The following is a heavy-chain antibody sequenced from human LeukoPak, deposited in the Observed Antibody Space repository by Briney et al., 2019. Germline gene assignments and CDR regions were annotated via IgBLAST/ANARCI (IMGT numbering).Heavy chain of an antibody. J-gene: IGHJ4*02. CDR3: AGGKNGIDY. CDR2: IYSGGNT. D-gene: IGHD3-16*01. V-gene: IGHV3-53*01. Sequence: GGSLRLSCAASGFTVSNNYMNWVRQAPGKGLEWVSVIYSGGNTYYEDSVKGRFTISRDNAKNSLYLQMNSLRAEDTAVYYCAGGKNGIDYWGQGTLVTVSS. CDR1: GFTVSNNY.